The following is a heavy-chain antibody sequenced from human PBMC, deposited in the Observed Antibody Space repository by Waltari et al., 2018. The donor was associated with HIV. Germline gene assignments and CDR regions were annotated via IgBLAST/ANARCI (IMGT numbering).Heavy chain of an antibody. CDR2: ISSSGSTI. D-gene: IGHD1-26*01. CDR3: ARDPREGYGMDV. V-gene: IGHV3-11*01. J-gene: IGHJ6*02. Sequence: QVQLVESGGGLVKPGGSLRLSCAASGFTFSDHYLSWTRQAQGKGLEWVSYISSSGSTIYYADSVKGRFTISRDNAKNSLYLQMNSLRAEDTAVYYCARDPREGYGMDVWGQGTTVTVSS. CDR1: GFTFSDHY.